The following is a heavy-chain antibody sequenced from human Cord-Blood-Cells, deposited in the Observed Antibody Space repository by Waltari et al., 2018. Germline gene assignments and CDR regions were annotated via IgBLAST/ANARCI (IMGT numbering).Heavy chain of an antibody. CDR3: ARDRNDSSGYYYDAFDI. CDR1: GGTFSTYA. CDR2: IIPIFGTA. V-gene: IGHV1-69*01. J-gene: IGHJ3*02. Sequence: QVQLVQSGAEVKKPGSSVKVSCKASGGTFSTYAIRGVRQAPGQGLEWMGGIIPIFGTANYAQKFQGRVTITADESTSTAYMELSSLRSEDTAVYYCARDRNDSSGYYYDAFDIWGQGTMVTVSS. D-gene: IGHD3-22*01.